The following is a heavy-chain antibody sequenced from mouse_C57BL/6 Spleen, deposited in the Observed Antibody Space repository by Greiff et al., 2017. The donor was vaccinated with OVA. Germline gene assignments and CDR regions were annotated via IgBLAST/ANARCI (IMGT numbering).Heavy chain of an antibody. CDR3: TREGYFDC. Sequence: VQLVESGAELVRPGASVTLSCKASGYTFTDYEMHWVKQTPVHGLEWIGAIDPETGGTAYNQKFKGKAILTADKSSSTAYMELRSLTSEDSAVYYCTREGYFDCWGQGTTLTVSS. CDR2: IDPETGGT. V-gene: IGHV1-15*01. J-gene: IGHJ2*01. CDR1: GYTFTDYE.